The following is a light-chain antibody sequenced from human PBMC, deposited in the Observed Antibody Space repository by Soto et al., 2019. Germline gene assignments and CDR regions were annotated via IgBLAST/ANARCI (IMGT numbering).Light chain of an antibody. CDR1: SSDVGGYNY. Sequence: QSALTQPASVSGSPGQSITISCTGTSSDVGGYNYVSWYQQHPGKAPKLMIYEVSNRPSGVSNRFSGSKSGNTASLTISGLQAEDEADYYCSSYTSSSTLGYVFGTGTQLIVL. V-gene: IGLV2-14*01. J-gene: IGLJ1*01. CDR3: SSYTSSSTLGYV. CDR2: EVS.